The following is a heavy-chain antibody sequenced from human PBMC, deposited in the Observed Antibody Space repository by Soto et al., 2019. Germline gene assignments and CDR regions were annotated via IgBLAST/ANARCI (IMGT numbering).Heavy chain of an antibody. D-gene: IGHD7-27*01. J-gene: IGHJ4*02. CDR1: GFTFSGYA. CDR2: VSYEGSNK. V-gene: IGHV3-30-3*01. Sequence: QVQLVESGGGVVQPGRSLRLSCAASGFTFSGYAMHWVRQAPGKGLEWVAVVSYEGSNKYYTDSVRGRFTISRDNSNNTLYLKMNSLRAEDTAVYYCASDLNWDFYNYFDYWGQGTLVTVSS. CDR3: ASDLNWDFYNYFDY.